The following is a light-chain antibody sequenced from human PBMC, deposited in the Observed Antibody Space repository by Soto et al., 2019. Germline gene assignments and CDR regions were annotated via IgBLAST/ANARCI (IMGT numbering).Light chain of an antibody. CDR2: NAL. J-gene: IGKJ1*01. Sequence: EIVLTQTPDTLSVSPGERATLSCRASQSVSTNLAWYQQQPGQAPTLLISNALTRATGIPARFSGSGSWTEFTLTIFCLQSEDFACYYSQQCNYLPLTFRQGTNVDI. CDR1: QSVSTN. V-gene: IGKV3-15*01. CDR3: QQCNYLPLT.